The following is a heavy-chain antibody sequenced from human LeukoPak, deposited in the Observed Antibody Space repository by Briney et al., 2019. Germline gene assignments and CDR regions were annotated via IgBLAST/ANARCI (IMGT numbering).Heavy chain of an antibody. Sequence: GRSLRLSCAASGFTFSSYGMHWVRQAPGKGLEWVAVIRYDGSNKYYADSVKGRFTISRDNSKNTLYLQMNSLRAEDTAVYYCARGPYDSSGYYYGMDVWGQGTTVTVSS. CDR1: GFTFSSYG. J-gene: IGHJ6*02. CDR3: ARGPYDSSGYYYGMDV. CDR2: IRYDGSNK. D-gene: IGHD3-22*01. V-gene: IGHV3-33*01.